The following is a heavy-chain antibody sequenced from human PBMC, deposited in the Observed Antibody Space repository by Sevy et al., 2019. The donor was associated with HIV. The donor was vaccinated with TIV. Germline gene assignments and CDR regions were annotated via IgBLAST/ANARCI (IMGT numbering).Heavy chain of an antibody. CDR2: IYYSGST. CDR3: ARDHNDSSGYYYPFDY. J-gene: IGHJ4*02. Sequence: SETLSLTCTVSGGSISSGGYYWSWIRQHTGKGLEWIGYIYYSGSTYYNPSLKSRVTISVDTSKNQFSLKLSSVTAADTAVYYCARDHNDSSGYYYPFDYWGQGTLVTVSS. V-gene: IGHV4-31*03. D-gene: IGHD3-22*01. CDR1: GGSISSGGYY.